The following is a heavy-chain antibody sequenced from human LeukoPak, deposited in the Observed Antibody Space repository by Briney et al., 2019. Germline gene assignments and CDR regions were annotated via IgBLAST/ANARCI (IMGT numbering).Heavy chain of an antibody. Sequence: HPGGSLRLSCAASGFTFSTSGMYWVRQAPGKGLEWVSFISSSGSTIYYADSVKGRFTISRDSATNSLFLQMNSLRDEDTAVYYCAKSYYYTSGDYSLTAFDIWGQGTMVTVSS. V-gene: IGHV3-48*02. CDR2: ISSSGSTI. CDR1: GFTFSTSG. D-gene: IGHD3-10*01. J-gene: IGHJ3*02. CDR3: AKSYYYTSGDYSLTAFDI.